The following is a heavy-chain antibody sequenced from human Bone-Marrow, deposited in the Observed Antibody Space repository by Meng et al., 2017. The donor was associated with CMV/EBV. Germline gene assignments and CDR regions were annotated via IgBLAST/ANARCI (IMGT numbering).Heavy chain of an antibody. D-gene: IGHD2-8*01. V-gene: IGHV3-30*02. CDR1: GFTFSSYG. Sequence: GGSLRLSCAASGFTFSSYGMHWVRQAPGKGLEWVAFIRYDGSNKYYADSVKGRFTISRDNSKNTLYLQMNSLRAEDTAVYYCTTDPVLMVYATDYWGQGTLVTVSS. J-gene: IGHJ4*02. CDR2: IRYDGSNK. CDR3: TTDPVLMVYATDY.